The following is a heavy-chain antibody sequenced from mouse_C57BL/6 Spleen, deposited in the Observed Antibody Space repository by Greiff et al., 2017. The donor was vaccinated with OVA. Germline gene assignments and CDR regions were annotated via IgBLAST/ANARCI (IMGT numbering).Heavy chain of an antibody. D-gene: IGHD1-1*01. Sequence: VQLQQSGPGLVAPSQSLSITCTVSGFSLTSYAISWVRQPPGKGLEWLGVIWTGGGTNYNSALKSRLSISKDNSKSQVFLKMNSLQTDDTARYYCARIHYYGSSYGFAYWGQGTLVTVSA. J-gene: IGHJ3*01. CDR2: IWTGGGT. CDR1: GFSLTSYA. CDR3: ARIHYYGSSYGFAY. V-gene: IGHV2-9-1*01.